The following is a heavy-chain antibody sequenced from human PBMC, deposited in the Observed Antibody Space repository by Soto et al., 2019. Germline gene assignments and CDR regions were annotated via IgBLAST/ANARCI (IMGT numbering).Heavy chain of an antibody. CDR3: ARNYHCSGSYLGPFGY. J-gene: IGHJ4*02. CDR2: ISYDGSNT. D-gene: IGHD3-10*01. CDR1: GFTFSSYA. V-gene: IGHV3-30*04. Sequence: QVQVVESGGGVVQPGRSLRLSCAASGFTFSSYAMHWVRQAPGKGLEWVAVISYDGSNTYYADSVKGRFTISRDNSKNTLYLQLNSLRAEETAEYYCARNYHCSGSYLGPFGYRGQGTLVTV.